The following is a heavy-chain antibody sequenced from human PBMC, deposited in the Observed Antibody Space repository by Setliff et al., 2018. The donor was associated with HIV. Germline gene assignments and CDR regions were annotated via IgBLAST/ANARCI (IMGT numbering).Heavy chain of an antibody. CDR3: ARSIYGSGTYPLDI. J-gene: IGHJ4*02. CDR2: MYYTGTT. D-gene: IGHD3-10*01. CDR1: GGSLTGYH. Sequence: SETLSLTCTVSGGSLTGYHWSWIRQSAGKELEWIGRMYYTGTTDYNPTLMSRVTLSIDRSKNQFALEVNSMTAADAAVYYCARSIYGSGTYPLDIWSQGTLVTVSS. V-gene: IGHV4-4*07.